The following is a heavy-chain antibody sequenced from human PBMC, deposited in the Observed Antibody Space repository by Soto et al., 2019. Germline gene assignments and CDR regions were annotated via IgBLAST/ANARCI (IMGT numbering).Heavy chain of an antibody. CDR2: IYYSGST. J-gene: IGHJ6*03. Sequence: SETLSLTCTVSGGSISSYYWSWIRQPPGKGLEWIGYIYYSGSTNYNPSLKSRVTISVDTSKNHFSLKLSSVTAADTAVYYCARTYSRHYYYMDVWGKGTKVTVSS. D-gene: IGHD4-4*01. CDR1: GGSISSYY. V-gene: IGHV4-59*08. CDR3: ARTYSRHYYYMDV.